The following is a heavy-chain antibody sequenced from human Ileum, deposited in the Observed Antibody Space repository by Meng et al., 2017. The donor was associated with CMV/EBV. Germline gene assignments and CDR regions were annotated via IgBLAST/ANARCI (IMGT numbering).Heavy chain of an antibody. J-gene: IGHJ6*02. V-gene: IGHV3-21*01. CDR3: ARNIPGPPALHAYAMDV. CDR2: VTGVSTYK. CDR1: GFTFSTST. D-gene: IGHD2-21*02. Sequence: GESLKISCAAPGFTFSTSTMNWVRQAPGKGLEWVSSVTGVSTYKYYAGSVKGRFTISRDNAKNSLCLQINSLRAEGTAVYFCARNIPGPPALHAYAMDVWGQGTTVTVSS.